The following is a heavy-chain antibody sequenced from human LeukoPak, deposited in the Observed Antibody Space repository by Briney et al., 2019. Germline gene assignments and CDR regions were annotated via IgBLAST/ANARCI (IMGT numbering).Heavy chain of an antibody. CDR3: AREGRLTIFGVVIPYNWFDP. D-gene: IGHD3-3*01. J-gene: IGHJ5*02. Sequence: SETLSLTCTVSGGSISSYYWSWIRQPAGKGLEWIGRIYTSGSTNYNPSLKSRVTMSVYTSKNQFSLKLSSVTAADTAVYYCAREGRLTIFGVVIPYNWFDPWGQGTLVTVSS. CDR1: GGSISSYY. V-gene: IGHV4-4*07. CDR2: IYTSGST.